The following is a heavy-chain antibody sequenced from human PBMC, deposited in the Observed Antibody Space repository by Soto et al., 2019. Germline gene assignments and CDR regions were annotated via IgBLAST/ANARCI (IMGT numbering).Heavy chain of an antibody. CDR1: VGTFSSYA. D-gene: IGHD1-1*01. Sequence: RXSVKVSCKASVGTFSSYAISWVRQAPGQGLEWMGGIIPIFGTANYAQKFQGRVTITADESTSTAYMELSSLRSEDTAVYYCARTTTPTFYYFDYWGQGTLVTVS. J-gene: IGHJ4*02. CDR2: IIPIFGTA. CDR3: ARTTTPTFYYFDY. V-gene: IGHV1-69*13.